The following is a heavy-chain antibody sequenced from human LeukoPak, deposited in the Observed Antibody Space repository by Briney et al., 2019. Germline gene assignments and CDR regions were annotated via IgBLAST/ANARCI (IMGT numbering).Heavy chain of an antibody. CDR2: IKPDGTEK. J-gene: IGHJ4*02. CDR3: ARVRYGNYFDY. V-gene: IGHV3-7*04. Sequence: GGSLRLSCAASGFSFTGSWMSWVRQPPGKGLEWVVNIKPDGTEKYYVDSLKSRFTVSRENAKNSLYLQMSSLRAEDTAVYYCARVRYGNYFDYWGQGTLVTVSS. CDR1: GFSFTGSW. D-gene: IGHD3-16*02.